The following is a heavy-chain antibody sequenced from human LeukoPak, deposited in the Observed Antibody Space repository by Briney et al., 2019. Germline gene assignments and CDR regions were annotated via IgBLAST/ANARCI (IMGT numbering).Heavy chain of an antibody. CDR1: GFTFSNNS. V-gene: IGHV3-23*01. D-gene: IGHD2-8*01. Sequence: PGGSLRLSCAASGFTFSNNSMTWVRQAPGKGLECVSAITATTATRVPPYYADSVKGRFTISRDNSRNTLYLQLNDLRAEDTAIYYCAKAFGTNGYFQLPIDFWGQGTLVTVSS. CDR2: ITATTATRVPP. J-gene: IGHJ4*02. CDR3: AKAFGTNGYFQLPIDF.